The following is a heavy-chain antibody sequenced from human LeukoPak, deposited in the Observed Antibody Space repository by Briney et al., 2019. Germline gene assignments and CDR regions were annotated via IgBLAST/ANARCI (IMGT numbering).Heavy chain of an antibody. D-gene: IGHD3-10*01. Sequence: SQTLSLTCAISGDSVSSNSVAWSWIRQSPSRGLEWLGRTYYRSKWYDDYAVSVKSRISIKPDTSTNQFSLQLTSVTPEDTAVYYCARDSITTARGAVLHYFGMDVWGQGTTVTVSS. CDR1: GDSVSSNSVA. J-gene: IGHJ6*02. V-gene: IGHV6-1*01. CDR2: TYYRSKWYD. CDR3: ARDSITTARGAVLHYFGMDV.